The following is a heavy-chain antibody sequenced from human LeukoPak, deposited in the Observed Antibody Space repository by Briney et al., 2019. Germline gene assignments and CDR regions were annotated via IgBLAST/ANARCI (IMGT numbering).Heavy chain of an antibody. CDR1: GFTFSSYG. D-gene: IGHD3-22*01. V-gene: IGHV3-23*01. Sequence: GGSLRLSCAASGFTFSSYGMSWVRQAPGKGLEWVSVISGSGASTYYADSVKGRFTISRDNSKNTLYLQMNSLRAENTAVYYCAKGGGSGYRPVQFTFDYWGQGTLVTVSS. CDR2: ISGSGAST. CDR3: AKGGGSGYRPVQFTFDY. J-gene: IGHJ4*02.